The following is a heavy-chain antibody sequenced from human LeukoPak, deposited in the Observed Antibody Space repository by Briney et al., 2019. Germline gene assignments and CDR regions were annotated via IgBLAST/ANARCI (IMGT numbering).Heavy chain of an antibody. CDR1: GGTFSSYA. V-gene: IGHV1-69*01. J-gene: IGHJ4*02. CDR2: IIPIFGTA. CDR3: ARGKSDYWTGGFDY. D-gene: IGHD2-8*02. Sequence: ASVKVSCKASGGTFSSYAISWVRQAPGQGLEWMGGIIPIFGTANYAQKFQGRVTITADESTSTAYMELSSLRSEDTAVYYCARGKSDYWTGGFDYWGQGTLVTVFS.